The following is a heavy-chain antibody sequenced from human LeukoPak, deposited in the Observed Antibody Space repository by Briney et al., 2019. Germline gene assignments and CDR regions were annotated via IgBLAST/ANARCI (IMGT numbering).Heavy chain of an antibody. Sequence: GGSLRLSCAASGFTFSDYWMSWVRQAPGKGLEWVANIKQDGSEKHYVDSLRGRFTISRDNAKNSLDLQMNSLRAEDTAVYFCARDLYYFDSSGYYASDLWGQGALVTVSS. CDR2: IKQDGSEK. V-gene: IGHV3-7*01. D-gene: IGHD3-22*01. CDR1: GFTFSDYW. CDR3: ARDLYYFDSSGYYASDL. J-gene: IGHJ5*02.